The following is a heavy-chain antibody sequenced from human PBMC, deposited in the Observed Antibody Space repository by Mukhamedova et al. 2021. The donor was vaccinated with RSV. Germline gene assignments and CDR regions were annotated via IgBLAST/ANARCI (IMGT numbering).Heavy chain of an antibody. D-gene: IGHD3-9*01. J-gene: IGHJ4*02. CDR3: ANFPSLTSYFAD. CDR2: ISATGGDT. V-gene: IGHV3-23*01. Sequence: GLEWVSTISATGGDTFYADSVKGRFTISRDASKNTLYLQMTSLRAEDTAVYFCANFPSLTSYFADWGQGTLVTVSS.